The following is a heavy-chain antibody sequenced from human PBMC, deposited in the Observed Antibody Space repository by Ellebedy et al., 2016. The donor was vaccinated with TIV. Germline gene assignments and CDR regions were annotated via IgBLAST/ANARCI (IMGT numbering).Heavy chain of an antibody. CDR3: ASTDHLESYYFDY. Sequence: MPGGSLRLSCTVSGGSISSGDYYWSWIRQPPGKGLEWIGEINHSGSTNYNPSLKSRVTISVDTSKNQFSLKLSSVTAADTAVYYCASTDHLESYYFDYWGQGTLVTVSS. CDR1: GGSISSGDYY. D-gene: IGHD3-3*01. J-gene: IGHJ4*02. V-gene: IGHV4-39*07. CDR2: INHSGST.